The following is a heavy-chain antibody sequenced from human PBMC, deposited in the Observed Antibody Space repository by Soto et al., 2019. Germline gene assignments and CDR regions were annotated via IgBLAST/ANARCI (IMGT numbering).Heavy chain of an antibody. D-gene: IGHD2-8*01. J-gene: IGHJ6*03. V-gene: IGHV4-59*08. Sequence: SETLSLTCTVSGGSISSYYWSWIRQPPGKGKEWIGYIYYSWSTNYNPSLNGQVTISVDTSKNQFSLQLSSVTAAATAVYYCARHGGVGGYCTNGVCPIASYYYSYYMGVWGKGTTVTVSS. CDR2: IYYSWST. CDR1: GGSISSYY. CDR3: ARHGGVGGYCTNGVCPIASYYYSYYMGV.